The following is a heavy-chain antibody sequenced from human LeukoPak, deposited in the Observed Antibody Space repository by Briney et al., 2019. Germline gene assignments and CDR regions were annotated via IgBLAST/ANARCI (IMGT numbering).Heavy chain of an antibody. D-gene: IGHD3-10*01. Sequence: GGSLRLSCAASGFTFSNAWMNWVRQAPGKGLEWVAVTSSDLNVKLYADSVKGRFTISRDNSRSTLYLQMNSLRPEDTAIYYCAREGYYGSGSPPSLYFDYWGQGTLVTVSS. J-gene: IGHJ4*02. CDR2: TSSDLNVK. CDR3: AREGYYGSGSPPSLYFDY. CDR1: GFTFSNAW. V-gene: IGHV3-30*03.